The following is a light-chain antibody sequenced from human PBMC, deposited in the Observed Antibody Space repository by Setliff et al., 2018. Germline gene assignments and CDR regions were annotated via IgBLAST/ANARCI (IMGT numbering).Light chain of an antibody. V-gene: IGLV2-14*03. CDR3: SSYTSSSTLPV. CDR2: DVS. Sequence: QSALTQPASVSGSPGQSITISCTGTSSDVGGYNYVSWYQQHPGKAPKLMMYDVSNRPSGVSNRFSGSKSGNTASLTISGLQAEDEADYYCSSYTSSSTLPVFGGGTKVTVL. CDR1: SSDVGGYNY. J-gene: IGLJ3*02.